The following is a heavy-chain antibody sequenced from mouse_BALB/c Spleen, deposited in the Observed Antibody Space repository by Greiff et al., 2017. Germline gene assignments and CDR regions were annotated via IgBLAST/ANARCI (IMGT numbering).Heavy chain of an antibody. V-gene: IGHV5-17*02. CDR3: ASHYYGYYAMDY. D-gene: IGHD1-2*01. J-gene: IGHJ4*01. Sequence: EVQLVESGGGLVQPGGSRKLSCAASGFTFSSFGMHWVRQAPEKGLEWVAYISSGSSTIYYADTVKGRFTISRDNPKNTLFLQMTSLRSEDTAMYYCASHYYGYYAMDYWGQGTSVTVSS. CDR2: ISSGSSTI. CDR1: GFTFSSFG.